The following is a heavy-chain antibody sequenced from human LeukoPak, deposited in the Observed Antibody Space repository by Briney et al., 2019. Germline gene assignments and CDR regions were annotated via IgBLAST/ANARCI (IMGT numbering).Heavy chain of an antibody. CDR3: ARDRDGYNRFDY. V-gene: IGHV4-59*01. D-gene: IGHD6-25*01. CDR2: IYYSGST. J-gene: IGHJ4*02. CDR1: GGSFSGYY. Sequence: SETLSLTCAVYGGSFSGYYWSWIRQPPGKGLEWIGYIYYSGSTDYNPSLKSRVTISVDTSKNQFSLKLRSVTAADTALYYCARDRDGYNRFDYWGQGTLVTVSS.